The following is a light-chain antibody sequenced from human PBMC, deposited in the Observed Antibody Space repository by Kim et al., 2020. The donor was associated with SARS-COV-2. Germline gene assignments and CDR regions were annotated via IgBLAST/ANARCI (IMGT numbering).Light chain of an antibody. J-gene: IGKJ2*01. CDR2: GAS. V-gene: IGKV3-20*01. Sequence: EIVMTQSPGTLSLSPGERATLSCRASQSIASTYLAWYQHRPGQAPRLLFYGASSRATGIPDRFSGSGSGTDFTLTISRLEPEDFAVYYCQHYRSSLYTFGQGTKLEI. CDR3: QHYRSSLYT. CDR1: QSIASTY.